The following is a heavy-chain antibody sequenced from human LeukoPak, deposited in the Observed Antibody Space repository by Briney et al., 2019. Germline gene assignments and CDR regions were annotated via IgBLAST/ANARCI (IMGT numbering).Heavy chain of an antibody. Sequence: AASVKVSCKASGYTFTRYDINWVRQATGQGLEWMGWMNPNNGNTGYAQKFQGRVTMTRNTSISTAYMELSSLRSEDTAVYYCARAGRYYYGSGSYYTRSRWFDPWGQGTLVTVSS. CDR3: ARAGRYYYGSGSYYTRSRWFDP. CDR2: MNPNNGNT. V-gene: IGHV1-8*01. J-gene: IGHJ5*02. D-gene: IGHD3-10*01. CDR1: GYTFTRYD.